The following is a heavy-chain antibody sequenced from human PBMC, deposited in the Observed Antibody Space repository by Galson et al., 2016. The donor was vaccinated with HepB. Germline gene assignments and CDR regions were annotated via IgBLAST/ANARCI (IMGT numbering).Heavy chain of an antibody. CDR1: GGTFSSYS. J-gene: IGHJ6*02. D-gene: IGHD3-16*01. Sequence: SVKVSCKASGGTFSSYSISWVRQVPGQGLEWMGGIIPIFGRPNYAQQSLGRVTISADESTSTAYMELSSLRSEDTAVYYCARAGGSSLGYYGLDVWGQGTTVTVSS. V-gene: IGHV1-69*13. CDR2: IIPIFGRP. CDR3: ARAGGSSLGYYGLDV.